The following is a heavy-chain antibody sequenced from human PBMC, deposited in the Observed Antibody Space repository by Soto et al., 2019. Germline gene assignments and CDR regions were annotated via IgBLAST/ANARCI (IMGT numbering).Heavy chain of an antibody. CDR3: ARGYYGSGSHRFDY. CDR2: IYHSGST. V-gene: IGHV4-4*02. D-gene: IGHD3-10*01. Sequence: PSETLSLTCAVSGGSISSSNWWSWVRQPPGKGLEWIGEIYHSGSTNYNPSLKSRVTISVDKSKNQFSLKLSSVTAADTAVYYCARGYYGSGSHRFDYWGQGTLVTVSS. J-gene: IGHJ4*02. CDR1: GGSISSSNW.